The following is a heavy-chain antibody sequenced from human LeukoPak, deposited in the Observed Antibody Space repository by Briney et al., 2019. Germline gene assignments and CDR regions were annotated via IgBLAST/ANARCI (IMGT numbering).Heavy chain of an antibody. CDR1: GFTFSSYG. Sequence: GRSLRLSCAASGFTFSSYGMHWVRPAPGKGLEWVAVIWYDGSNKYYADSVKGRFTISRDNSKNTLYLQMNSLRAEDTAVYYCARDTSGAYLLWGQGTLVTVSS. CDR3: ARDTSGAYLL. J-gene: IGHJ4*02. D-gene: IGHD3-10*01. CDR2: IWYDGSNK. V-gene: IGHV3-33*08.